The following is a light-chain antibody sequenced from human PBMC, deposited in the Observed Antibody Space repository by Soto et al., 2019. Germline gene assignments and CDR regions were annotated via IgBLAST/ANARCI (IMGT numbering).Light chain of an antibody. CDR1: QSVSSY. Sequence: EIVLTQSPATLSLSPEERATLSCRASQSVSSYLTWYQQKPGQAPRLLIYDASNRATGIPARFSGSGSGTDFTLTISSLEPEDFAVYYCQPRSNWLITFGQGTRLEIK. CDR3: QPRSNWLIT. V-gene: IGKV3-11*01. J-gene: IGKJ5*01. CDR2: DAS.